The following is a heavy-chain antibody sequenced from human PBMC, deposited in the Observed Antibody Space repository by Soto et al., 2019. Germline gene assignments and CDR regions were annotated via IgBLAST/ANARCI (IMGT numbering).Heavy chain of an antibody. D-gene: IGHD5-18*01. V-gene: IGHV4-59*01. CDR3: ARDNGYSYGYTLDL. CDR2: IYYSGST. Sequence: SETLSLTCTVSGGSISSYYWSWIRQPPGKGLEWIGYIYYSGSTNYNPSLKSRVTISVDTSKNQFSLKLSSVTAADTAVYYCARDNGYSYGYTLDLWGQGTLVTVSS. J-gene: IGHJ5*02. CDR1: GGSISSYY.